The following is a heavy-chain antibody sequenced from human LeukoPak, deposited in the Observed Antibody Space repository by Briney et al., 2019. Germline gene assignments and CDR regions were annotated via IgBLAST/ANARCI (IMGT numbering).Heavy chain of an antibody. V-gene: IGHV3-7*01. Sequence: GGSLRLSCAASGFTFSNNWMSWVRQAPGKGLEWVANIKQDGSEKDYVDSVKGRFTISRDNAKNSLYLQMNSLRAEDTAVYYCARDTHSITMVRGVIITRAYYYMDVWGKGTTVTISS. J-gene: IGHJ6*03. CDR3: ARDTHSITMVRGVIITRAYYYMDV. CDR2: IKQDGSEK. CDR1: GFTFSNNW. D-gene: IGHD3-10*01.